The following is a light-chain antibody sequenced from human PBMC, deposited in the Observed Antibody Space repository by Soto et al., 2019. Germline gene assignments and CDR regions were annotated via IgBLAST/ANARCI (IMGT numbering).Light chain of an antibody. V-gene: IGKV3-20*01. CDR1: RSISSTY. Sequence: EIVLTQSPGTLSLSPGERATLSCRASRSISSTYLAWYQQKPGQAPRLLIYGASSRATGIPDRFSGSGSGTDFTLTISRLEPEDFAVYYCQQYGGSPPYTFDQGTKLEIK. CDR3: QQYGGSPPYT. J-gene: IGKJ2*01. CDR2: GAS.